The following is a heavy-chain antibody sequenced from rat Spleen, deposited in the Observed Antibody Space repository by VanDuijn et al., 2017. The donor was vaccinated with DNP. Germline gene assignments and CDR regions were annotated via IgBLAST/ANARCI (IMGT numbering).Heavy chain of an antibody. V-gene: IGHV3-1*01. Sequence: EVQLQESGPGLVKPSQSLSLTCSVTGYSITSNYWAWIRKFPGNKMEWLGYISYSGSTSYNPSLKSRISIARDTSKNQFFLQLNSVTTEDTATYYCVRGYTTDYYYAYWYFDFWGPGTMVTVSS. J-gene: IGHJ1*01. CDR2: ISYSGST. CDR1: GYSITSNY. CDR3: VRGYTTDYYYAYWYFDF. D-gene: IGHD1-6*01.